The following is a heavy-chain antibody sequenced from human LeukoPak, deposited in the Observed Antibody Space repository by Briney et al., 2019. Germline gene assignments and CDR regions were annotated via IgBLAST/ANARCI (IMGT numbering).Heavy chain of an antibody. CDR2: TYYRSKWSS. V-gene: IGHV6-1*01. J-gene: IGHJ1*01. D-gene: IGHD3-22*01. CDR3: ASSGYYQEYLQH. Sequence: SQTLSLTCGISGDSVSRNTATWNWIRHSPSRGLEWLGRTYYRSKWSSVYAASVKRRMTVTPDTSKNQVSLQLNSVTPEDTAVYYCASSGYYQEYLQHWGQGTLVTVSS. CDR1: GDSVSRNTAT.